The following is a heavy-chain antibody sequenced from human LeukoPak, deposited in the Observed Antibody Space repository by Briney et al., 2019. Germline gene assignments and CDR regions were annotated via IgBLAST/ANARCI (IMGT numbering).Heavy chain of an antibody. Sequence: GGSLRLSCAASGFTFSSYGMHWVRQAPGKGLEWVAVISYDGSNKYYADSVKGRFTISRDNSKNTLYLQMNSLRAGDTAVYYCAKDRGRGSYWGPGGYWGQGTLVTVSS. CDR2: ISYDGSNK. V-gene: IGHV3-30*18. J-gene: IGHJ4*02. D-gene: IGHD1-26*01. CDR3: AKDRGRGSYWGPGGY. CDR1: GFTFSSYG.